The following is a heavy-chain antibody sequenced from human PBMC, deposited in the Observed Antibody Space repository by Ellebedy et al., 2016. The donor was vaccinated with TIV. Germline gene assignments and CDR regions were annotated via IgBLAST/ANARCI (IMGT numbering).Heavy chain of an antibody. CDR2: INPSGGTT. Sequence: AASVKVSCKASGYTFSSYYMHWVRQPPGQGLEWMGIINPSGGTTTYAQNLQGRVTMTRDTSTTTVYMELSSLRSEDTAVYYCARARSSGWLHTPDYWGQGTLVIVSS. D-gene: IGHD6-19*01. CDR3: ARARSSGWLHTPDY. J-gene: IGHJ4*02. V-gene: IGHV1-46*04. CDR1: GYTFSSYY.